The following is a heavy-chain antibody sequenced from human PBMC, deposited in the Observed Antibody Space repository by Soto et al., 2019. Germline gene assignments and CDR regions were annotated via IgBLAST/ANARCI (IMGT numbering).Heavy chain of an antibody. CDR3: ARRITMVRGPYYYYAMDV. J-gene: IGHJ6*02. V-gene: IGHV3-21*01. CDR1: GFTFSSYS. CDR2: ISSSSSYI. Sequence: KAGGSLRLSCAASGFTFSSYSMNWVRQAPGKGLEWVSSISSSSSYIYYADSVKGRFTISRDNAKNSLYLQMNSLRAEDTAVYYCARRITMVRGPYYYYAMDVWGQGTTVTVSS. D-gene: IGHD3-10*01.